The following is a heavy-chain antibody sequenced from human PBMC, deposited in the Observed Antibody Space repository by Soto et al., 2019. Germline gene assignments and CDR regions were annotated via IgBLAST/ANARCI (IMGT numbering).Heavy chain of an antibody. CDR1: GYTFTSYD. D-gene: IGHD2-15*01. J-gene: IGHJ5*02. V-gene: IGHV1-8*01. Sequence: QVQLVQSGAEVKKPGASVMVSCKASGYTFTSYDINWVRQATGQGLEWMGWMNPNSGNTGYAQKFQGRVTMTRNTSISTAYMELSSLRSEDTAVYYCARKDIVVVVAATAEWFDPWGQGTLVTVSS. CDR3: ARKDIVVVVAATAEWFDP. CDR2: MNPNSGNT.